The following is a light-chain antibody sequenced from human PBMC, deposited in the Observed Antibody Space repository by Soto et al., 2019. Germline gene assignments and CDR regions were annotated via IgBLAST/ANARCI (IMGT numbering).Light chain of an antibody. CDR1: QSVNNN. V-gene: IGKV3-15*01. CDR3: QQRSNWWT. CDR2: GAS. J-gene: IGKJ1*01. Sequence: ETLMTQSPATLSVSPGERATLSFRASQSVNNNLAWYQQKLGQAPRVLIYGASTRATGIPARFTGSGSGTEFILTITSLQSEDSAVYYCQQRSNWWTFGQGTKVDIK.